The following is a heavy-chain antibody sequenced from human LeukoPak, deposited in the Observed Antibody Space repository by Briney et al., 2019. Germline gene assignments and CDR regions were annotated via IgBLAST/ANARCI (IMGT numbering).Heavy chain of an antibody. Sequence: GGSLRLSCAASGFTFSSYSMNWVRQAPGKGLEWVSSISSSSSYIYYADSVKGRFTISRDNAKNSLYLQMNSLRAEDTAVYYCARGRPIYDSSGYLYYYGMDVWGQGTTVTVSS. J-gene: IGHJ6*02. D-gene: IGHD3-22*01. CDR1: GFTFSSYS. CDR3: ARGRPIYDSSGYLYYYGMDV. V-gene: IGHV3-21*01. CDR2: ISSSSSYI.